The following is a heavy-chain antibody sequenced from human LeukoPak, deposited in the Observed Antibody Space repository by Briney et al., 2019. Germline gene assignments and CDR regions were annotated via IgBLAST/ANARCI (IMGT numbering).Heavy chain of an antibody. J-gene: IGHJ4*02. CDR2: IKGDGSEK. Sequence: QSGGSLRLSCAASGFTLSGYFMSWVRQAPGEGLEWVASIKGDGSEKYYVDSVKGRFTISRDNAKNSLYLQMNSLRAEDTAVYYCARDRGWRSSGYYLYYFDFWGQGTLVTVSS. CDR1: GFTLSGYF. D-gene: IGHD3-22*01. CDR3: ARDRGWRSSGYYLYYFDF. V-gene: IGHV3-7*01.